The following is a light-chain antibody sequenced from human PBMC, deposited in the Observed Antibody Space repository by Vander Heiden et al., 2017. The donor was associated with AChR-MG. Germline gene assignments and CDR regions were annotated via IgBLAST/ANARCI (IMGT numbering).Light chain of an antibody. J-gene: IGKJ3*01. CDR3: QNYNSAPFT. CDR1: QGISNY. Sequence: DIQMTPSPSSLSASVGDRVTITCRASQGISNYLAWYQQKPGKVPKLLIYAASTLQPGVPSRFSGSGSGTDFALTISSLQPEDFATYYCQNYNSAPFTFGPGTKVDIK. V-gene: IGKV1-27*01. CDR2: AAS.